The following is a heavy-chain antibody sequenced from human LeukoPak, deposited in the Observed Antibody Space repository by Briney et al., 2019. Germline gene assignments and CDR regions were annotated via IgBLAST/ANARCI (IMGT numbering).Heavy chain of an antibody. Sequence: SETLSLTCTVSGGSISSFYWSWIRQPPGKGLEWIGYIYSNGNTNYNPSLKSRVTISVDTSKNQFSLKLSSVTATDTAVYYCARDRCSSTSCYPSNWGQGTLVTVSS. V-gene: IGHV4-59*01. CDR2: IYSNGNT. D-gene: IGHD2-2*01. CDR3: ARDRCSSTSCYPSN. J-gene: IGHJ4*02. CDR1: GGSISSFY.